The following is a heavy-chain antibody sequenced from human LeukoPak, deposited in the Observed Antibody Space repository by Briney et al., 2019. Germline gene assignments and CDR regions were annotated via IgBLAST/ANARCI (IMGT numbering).Heavy chain of an antibody. CDR1: GGSFNGYY. J-gene: IGHJ4*02. CDR2: INHSGST. V-gene: IGHV4-34*01. Sequence: PSDTLSLTCAVCGGSFNGYYWICIRQPPGKGLVWIGDINHSGSTNYNPSLQSRVTISVDTSKNQFSLKLSSVTAADTAVYYCARGPHTGVNYYDSSGYYYWGQGTLVTVSS. D-gene: IGHD3-22*01. CDR3: ARGPHTGVNYYDSSGYYY.